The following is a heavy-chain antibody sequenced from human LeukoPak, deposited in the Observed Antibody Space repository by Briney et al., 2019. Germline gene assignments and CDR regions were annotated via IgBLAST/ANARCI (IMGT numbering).Heavy chain of an antibody. Sequence: SETLSLTCTVSGGSISSNNYYWGWIRQPPGKGLEWIGSIYHSGSTYYNPSLKSRVTISVDTSKSQFSLKLSSVSAADTAVYYCSSPSKVEHAFDIWGQGTMVSVSS. J-gene: IGHJ3*02. V-gene: IGHV4-39*01. CDR3: SSPSKVEHAFDI. CDR1: GGSISSNNYY. D-gene: IGHD4-23*01. CDR2: IYHSGST.